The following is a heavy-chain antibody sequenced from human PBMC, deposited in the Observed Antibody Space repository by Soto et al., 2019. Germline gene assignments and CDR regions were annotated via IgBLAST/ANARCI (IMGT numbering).Heavy chain of an antibody. CDR1: GFTVSSNY. CDR2: IYSGGST. D-gene: IGHD3-22*01. J-gene: IGHJ4*02. Sequence: EVQLVESGGGLIQPGGSLRLSCAASGFTVSSNYMSWVRQAPGKGLAWVTFIYSGGSTYYSDSVKGRFTISRDNSKNTLTLQMNSLRAEDTAVYYCAREDYYDSSGYYGYWRQGTLVTVSA. V-gene: IGHV3-53*01. CDR3: AREDYYDSSGYYGY.